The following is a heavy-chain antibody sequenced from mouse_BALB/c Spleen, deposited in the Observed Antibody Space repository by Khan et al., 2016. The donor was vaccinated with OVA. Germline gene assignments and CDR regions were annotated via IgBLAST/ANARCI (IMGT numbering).Heavy chain of an antibody. CDR1: GFTFSSFG. V-gene: IGHV5-17*02. CDR3: ASYSYKDRFES. J-gene: IGHJ3*01. D-gene: IGHD2-12*01. Sequence: EVQGVESGGGLVQPGGSRKLSCAASGFTFSSFGMHWVRQAPEKGLEWVAYIGSDSNTIYYADTVKGRFTISRDNSKNTLFLQMTRLRSEDTAMLYSASYSYKDRFESWGQGTMVTVSS. CDR2: IGSDSNTI.